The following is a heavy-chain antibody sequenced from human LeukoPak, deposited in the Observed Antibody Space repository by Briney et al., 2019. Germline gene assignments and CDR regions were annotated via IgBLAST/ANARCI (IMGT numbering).Heavy chain of an antibody. CDR3: ARNTVALYYFDY. CDR1: GLTFRSYA. CDR2: ISYDGSNK. V-gene: IGHV3-30-3*01. Sequence: GGSLRLSCAASGLTFRSYAMHWVRQAPGKGLEWVAVISYDGSNKYFADSVKGRFTISRDNSKNTLYLQMNSLRAEDTAVYYCARNTVALYYFDYWGQGTLVTVSS. J-gene: IGHJ4*02. D-gene: IGHD5-12*01.